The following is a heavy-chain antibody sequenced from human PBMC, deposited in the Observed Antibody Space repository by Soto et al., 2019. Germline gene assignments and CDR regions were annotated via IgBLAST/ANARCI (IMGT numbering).Heavy chain of an antibody. CDR2: ISYDGSNK. Sequence: QVQLVESGGGVIQPGRSLRLSCAASGFTFSSYAMHWVRQAPGKGLEWVALISYDGSNKYYADSVKGRFTISRDNSKNTLYLQMNSLRAEDTAVYYCARDRRIAAAGLYFDYWGQSTLVTVSS. CDR3: ARDRRIAAAGLYFDY. J-gene: IGHJ4*02. D-gene: IGHD6-13*01. V-gene: IGHV3-30-3*01. CDR1: GFTFSSYA.